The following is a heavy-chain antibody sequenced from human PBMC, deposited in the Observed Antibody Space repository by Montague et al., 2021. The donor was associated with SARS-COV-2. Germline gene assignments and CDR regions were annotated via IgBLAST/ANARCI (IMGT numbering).Heavy chain of an antibody. J-gene: IGHJ3*02. D-gene: IGHD3-22*01. CDR3: ARDSGYYDSSGYSYDAFDI. CDR2: IYHTGST. Sequence: TLYLTCTVSGGSISSGGYYWSWIRQHPGKGLEWIGYIYHTGSTXYNPSLKSRVTISKETSKNHFSLNLSSVTAADSAVYYCARDSGYYDSSGYSYDAFDIWGQGTKVTVSS. V-gene: IGHV4-31*03. CDR1: GGSISSGGYY.